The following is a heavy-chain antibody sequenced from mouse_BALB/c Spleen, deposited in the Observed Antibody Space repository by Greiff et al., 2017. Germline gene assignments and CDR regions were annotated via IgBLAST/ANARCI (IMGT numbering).Heavy chain of an antibody. Sequence: VQLVESGAELMKPGASVKISCKATGYTFSSYWIEWVKQRPGHGLEWIGEILPGSGSTNYNEKFKGKATFTADTSSNTAYMQLSSLTSEDSAVYYCARGNGYYLRFAYWGQGTLVTVSA. CDR1: GYTFSSYW. CDR3: ARGNGYYLRFAY. D-gene: IGHD2-3*01. V-gene: IGHV1-9*01. J-gene: IGHJ3*01. CDR2: ILPGSGST.